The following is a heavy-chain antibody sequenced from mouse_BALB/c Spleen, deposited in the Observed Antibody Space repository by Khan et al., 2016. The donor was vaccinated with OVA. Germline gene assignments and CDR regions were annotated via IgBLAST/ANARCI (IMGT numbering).Heavy chain of an antibody. CDR3: ARSGTTVVAYWYFDV. CDR1: GYSITSGYS. V-gene: IGHV3-1*02. D-gene: IGHD1-1*01. Sequence: EVQLQESGPDLVKPSQSLSLTCTVTGYSITSGYSWHWIRQLPGNKLERMGYIYYSGTTNYNPFLKSRIFITGDSSKNQFFLQLNPVTTEDTATYYCARSGTTVVAYWYFDVWGAGTTVTVSA. CDR2: IYYSGTT. J-gene: IGHJ1*01.